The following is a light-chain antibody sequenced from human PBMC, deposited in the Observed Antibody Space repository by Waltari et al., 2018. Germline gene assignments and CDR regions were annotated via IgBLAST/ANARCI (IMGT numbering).Light chain of an antibody. CDR1: SSDVGGYNY. V-gene: IGLV2-14*01. J-gene: IGLJ2*01. Sequence: ISCTGTSSDVGGYNYVSWYQQHPGKAPKLMIYEVSNRPSGVSNRFSGSKSGNTASLTISGLQAEDEADYYCSSYTSSSTPVFGGGTKLTVL. CDR3: SSYTSSSTPV. CDR2: EVS.